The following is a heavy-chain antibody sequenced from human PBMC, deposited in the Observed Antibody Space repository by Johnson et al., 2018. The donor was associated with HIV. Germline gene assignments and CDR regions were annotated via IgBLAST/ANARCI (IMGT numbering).Heavy chain of an antibody. Sequence: QVQLVESGGGVVQPGRSLRLSCAASGFTFSSYAMHWVRQAPVKGLEWVAVISYDGSNKYYADSVKGRFTISRDNSKNTLYLQMNSLRAEDTAVYYCARDFKDSSSWYGAFDIWGQGTMVTVSS. CDR3: ARDFKDSSSWYGAFDI. D-gene: IGHD6-13*01. J-gene: IGHJ3*02. CDR1: GFTFSSYA. V-gene: IGHV3-30-3*01. CDR2: ISYDGSNK.